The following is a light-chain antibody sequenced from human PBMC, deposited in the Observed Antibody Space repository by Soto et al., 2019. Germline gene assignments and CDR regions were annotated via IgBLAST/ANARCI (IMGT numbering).Light chain of an antibody. V-gene: IGKV3-15*01. J-gene: IGKJ1*01. CDR1: QSVSTN. Sequence: EVVMTQSPATLSVSPGERVSLSCRASQSVSTNLAWHQQKPGQAPRLLIYGASTVAAGIPARFSGNGSGTEFTLTISSLQSEDFAVYYCQQYNNWPPWTFCQGTKVEIK. CDR2: GAS. CDR3: QQYNNWPPWT.